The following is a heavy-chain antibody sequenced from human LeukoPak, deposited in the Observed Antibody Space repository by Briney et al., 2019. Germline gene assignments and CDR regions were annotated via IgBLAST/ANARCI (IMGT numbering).Heavy chain of an antibody. CDR3: ARDRYYYDSSGYPDY. V-gene: IGHV1-2*02. Sequence: ASVKVSCKASGYTFTSYYMHWVRQAPGQGLEWMGWINPNSGGTNYAQKFQGRVTMTRDTSISTAYMELSRLRSDDTAVYYCARDRYYYDSSGYPDYWGQGTLVTVSS. J-gene: IGHJ4*02. CDR2: INPNSGGT. CDR1: GYTFTSYY. D-gene: IGHD3-22*01.